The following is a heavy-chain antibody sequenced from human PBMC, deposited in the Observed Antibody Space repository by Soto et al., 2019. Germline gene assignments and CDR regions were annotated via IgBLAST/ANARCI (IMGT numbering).Heavy chain of an antibody. Sequence: QVQLVQSGAEVKKPGSSVKVSCKASGGTFSSYTISWVRQAPGQGLEWMGRIIPILGIANYAQKFQGRVTITADKXXSTAYMELSSLRSEDTAVYYCARVGSGYGGNWFDPWGQGTLVTVSS. CDR1: GGTFSSYT. V-gene: IGHV1-69*02. J-gene: IGHJ5*02. CDR3: ARVGSGYGGNWFDP. CDR2: IIPILGIA. D-gene: IGHD5-12*01.